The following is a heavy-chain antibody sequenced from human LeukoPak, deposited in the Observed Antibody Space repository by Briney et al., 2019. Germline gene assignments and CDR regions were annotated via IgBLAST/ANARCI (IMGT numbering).Heavy chain of an antibody. Sequence: SETLSLTCTVSGVSMSSSSYYWGWIRQPPGKGLEWIGSIDYSGSTYYNQSLKGRVTISVDTSKNQFSLKLSSVTAADTAVYYCARDPGGYGDYVGRAFDIWGQGTMVTVSS. J-gene: IGHJ3*02. CDR2: IDYSGST. D-gene: IGHD4-17*01. CDR3: ARDPGGYGDYVGRAFDI. CDR1: GVSMSSSSYY. V-gene: IGHV4-39*07.